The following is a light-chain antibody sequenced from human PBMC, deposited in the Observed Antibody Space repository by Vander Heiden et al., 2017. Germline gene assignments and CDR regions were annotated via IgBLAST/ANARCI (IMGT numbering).Light chain of an antibody. CDR3: QQLKSYHLGT. J-gene: IGKJ4*01. Sequence: DIQLTQSPSFLSASVGDRVTITCRASQGISSYLAWYQQKPGKAPKLLIYAASTLQSGVPSRFSGSGYGTEFTLTISSRQQEDFATYYCQQLKSYHLGTFGGGTKVEIK. CDR2: AAS. CDR1: QGISSY. V-gene: IGKV1-9*01.